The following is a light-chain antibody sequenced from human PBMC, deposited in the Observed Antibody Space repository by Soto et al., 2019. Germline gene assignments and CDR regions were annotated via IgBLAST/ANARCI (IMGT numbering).Light chain of an antibody. CDR2: GNS. V-gene: IGLV1-40*01. CDR1: SSNIGAGYD. J-gene: IGLJ2*01. Sequence: QSVLTQPPSVSGAPGQRVTISCTGSSSNIGAGYDVHWYQQLPGTAPKLLIYGNSNRPSGVPHRFSGSKSGTSASLAITGLQAEDEADYYCQSYDSSLSGDVVFGGGTKLPVL. CDR3: QSYDSSLSGDVV.